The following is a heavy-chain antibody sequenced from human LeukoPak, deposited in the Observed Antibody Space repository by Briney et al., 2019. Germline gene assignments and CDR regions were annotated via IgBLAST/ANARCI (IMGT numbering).Heavy chain of an antibody. Sequence: PSETLSLTCTVSGGSVTSYYWSWIRQPPGKGLEWIGYIYYIGSTNYNPPLQSRVTMSVDTSKNQFSLKLSSMTAADTAVCYCARHGVIRRGNDAFDIWGQGTMVTVSS. D-gene: IGHD3-10*01. V-gene: IGHV4-59*08. CDR3: ARHGVIRRGNDAFDI. CDR1: GGSVTSYY. J-gene: IGHJ3*02. CDR2: IYYIGST.